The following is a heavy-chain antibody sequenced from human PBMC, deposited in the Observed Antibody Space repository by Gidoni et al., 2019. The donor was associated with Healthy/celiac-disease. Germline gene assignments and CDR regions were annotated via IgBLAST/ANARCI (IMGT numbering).Heavy chain of an antibody. Sequence: QVQLQESGPGLVKPSETLSLTCAVSGYSISSGYYWGWIRQPPGKGLEWIGSIYHSGSTYYNPSLKSRVTISVDTSKNQFSLKLSSVTAADTAVYYCARDQNTYSSSWYVVKGFDYWGQGTLVTVSS. CDR3: ARDQNTYSSSWYVVKGFDY. CDR1: GYSISSGYY. J-gene: IGHJ4*02. CDR2: IYHSGST. V-gene: IGHV4-38-2*02. D-gene: IGHD6-13*01.